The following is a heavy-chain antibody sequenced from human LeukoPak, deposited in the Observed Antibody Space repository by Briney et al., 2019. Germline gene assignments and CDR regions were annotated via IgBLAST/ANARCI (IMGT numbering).Heavy chain of an antibody. CDR3: AKDSYYDSSGPKNWFDP. J-gene: IGHJ5*02. Sequence: GGPLRLSCAVSGFTFSDYWMNWVRQAPRKGLEWGASIRQDGDEKSYADCVKGRFTISRENSKNSLYLQMNSLRTEDTALYYCAKDSYYDSSGPKNWFDPWGQGTLVTVSS. CDR1: GFTFSDYW. D-gene: IGHD3-22*01. CDR2: IRQDGDEK. V-gene: IGHV3-7*03.